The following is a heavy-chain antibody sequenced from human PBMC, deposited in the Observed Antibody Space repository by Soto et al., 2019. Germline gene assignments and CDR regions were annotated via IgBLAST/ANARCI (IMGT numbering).Heavy chain of an antibody. CDR1: GFTLSGYA. CDR2: ISSNGVGT. Sequence: EAQLAESGGVLAQPGGSLRLSCAASGFTLSGYAMDWVRQAPGKGLEYVSGISSNGVGTYYAKSVQGRFTISRDNSKNTVYLHMGSLRPEDMAVYYCARRARPDFYYMDVWGKGTPVTVSS. J-gene: IGHJ6*03. D-gene: IGHD6-6*01. V-gene: IGHV3-64*01. CDR3: ARRARPDFYYMDV.